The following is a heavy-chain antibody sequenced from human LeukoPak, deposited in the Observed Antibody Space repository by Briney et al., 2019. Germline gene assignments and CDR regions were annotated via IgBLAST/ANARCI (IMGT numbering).Heavy chain of an antibody. V-gene: IGHV3-21*01. J-gene: IGHJ6*03. Sequence: PGGSLRLSCAASGFTFSSYSMNWVRQAPGKGLEWVSSISSSSNYIYYADSVKGRFTISRDNAKNSLYLQMNSLRAEDTAVYYCARDLNLILTGQIPYYYYYMDVWGKGTTVTVSS. CDR1: GFTFSSYS. D-gene: IGHD3-9*01. CDR2: ISSSSNYI. CDR3: ARDLNLILTGQIPYYYYYMDV.